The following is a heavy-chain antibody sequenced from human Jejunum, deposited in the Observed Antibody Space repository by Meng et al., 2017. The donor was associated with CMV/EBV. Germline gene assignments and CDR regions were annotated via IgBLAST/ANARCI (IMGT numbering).Heavy chain of an antibody. CDR3: AKSLEYDNSGYLSLDAFDV. CDR1: TLSSHG. J-gene: IGHJ3*01. D-gene: IGHD3-22*01. CDR2: ISGSGISR. V-gene: IGHV3-23*01. Sequence: TLSSHGVTWVRQTPEEGLEWVSAISGSGISRYYAESVKGRFTISRDNSKNTVFLQMNSLRGDDTALYYCAKSLEYDNSGYLSLDAFDVWGLGTMVTVSS.